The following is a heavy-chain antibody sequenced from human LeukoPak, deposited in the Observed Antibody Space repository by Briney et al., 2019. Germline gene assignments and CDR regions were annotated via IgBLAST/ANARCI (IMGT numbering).Heavy chain of an antibody. CDR3: GKHRGAAGWWSFDI. CDR1: GGSFSGYY. V-gene: IGHV4-34*01. J-gene: IGHJ3*02. D-gene: IGHD2-15*01. CDR2: INDSGST. Sequence: SSETLSLTCGVSGGSFSGYYWSWTRQPPGKGLEWIGEINDSGSTKYNPSLKSRVTISIDTSKNQFSLKLNSVTAADTAVYYCGKHRGAAGWWSFDIWGQGTMVTVSS.